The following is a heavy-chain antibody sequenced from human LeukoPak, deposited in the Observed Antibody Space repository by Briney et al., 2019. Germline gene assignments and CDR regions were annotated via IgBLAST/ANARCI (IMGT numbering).Heavy chain of an antibody. D-gene: IGHD3-16*01. V-gene: IGHV4-59*11. J-gene: IGHJ6*02. CDR1: GGSISGHY. Sequence: PSETLSLTCTVSGGSISGHYWTWIRQPPGKGLEWIGQIHYSGRPDYNPSLKSRVTISVETSKNQLSLKVTSVTGADTAVYYCARFGVDYDMDVWGQGTTVTVSS. CDR3: ARFGVDYDMDV. CDR2: IHYSGRP.